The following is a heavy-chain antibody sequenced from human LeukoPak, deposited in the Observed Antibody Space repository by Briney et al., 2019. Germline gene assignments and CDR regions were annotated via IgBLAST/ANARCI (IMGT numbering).Heavy chain of an antibody. Sequence: ASVKVSCKASGYTFIGYYMHWVRQAPGQGLEWMGWSNPNSGGTDYAQKFQGRVTMTRDTSISTAYMELSRLRSDDTAVYYCARGVGLDLTQEIDYWGQGTLVTVSS. CDR1: GYTFIGYY. CDR3: ARGVGLDLTQEIDY. CDR2: SNPNSGGT. V-gene: IGHV1-2*02. J-gene: IGHJ4*02. D-gene: IGHD3/OR15-3a*01.